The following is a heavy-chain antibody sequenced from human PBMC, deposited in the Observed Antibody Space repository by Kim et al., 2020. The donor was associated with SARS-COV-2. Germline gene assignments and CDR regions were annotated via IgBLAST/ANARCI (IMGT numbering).Heavy chain of an antibody. Sequence: SETLSLTCTVSGGSISSYYWSWIRQPAGKGLEWIGRIYTSGSTNYNPSLKSRVTMSVDTSKNQFSLKLSSVTAADTAVYYCARESIDYYGSGSAFDYWGQGTLVTVSS. J-gene: IGHJ4*02. D-gene: IGHD3-10*01. CDR1: GGSISSYY. CDR3: ARESIDYYGSGSAFDY. V-gene: IGHV4-4*07. CDR2: IYTSGST.